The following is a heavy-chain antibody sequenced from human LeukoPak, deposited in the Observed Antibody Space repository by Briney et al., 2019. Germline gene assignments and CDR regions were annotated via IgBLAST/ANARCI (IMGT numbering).Heavy chain of an antibody. CDR3: AKPPYGICGMDV. J-gene: IGHJ6*02. Sequence: SETLSLTCTLSGRSITSYYWSWIRHPRAKGLEWIGDIYYSGSTKYNTSLKSRVTISVDKSKNQFSLNLRSVTAADTAVYYCAKPPYGICGMDVGGRGTRVTVAS. V-gene: IGHV4-59*12. CDR1: GRSITSYY. D-gene: IGHD3-9*01. CDR2: IYYSGST.